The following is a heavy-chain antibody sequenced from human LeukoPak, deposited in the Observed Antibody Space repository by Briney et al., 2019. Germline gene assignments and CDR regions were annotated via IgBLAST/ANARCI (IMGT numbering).Heavy chain of an antibody. CDR3: ARVMQQQLGGPYYYYYYYMDV. D-gene: IGHD6-13*01. CDR1: GGSFSGYY. Sequence: PSETLSLTCAVYGGSFSGYYWSWIRQPPGKGVEWIGEINDSGSNNYNPYLKRRGTISVEKYKNKCSLKLSSVTAADTAVYYCARVMQQQLGGPYYYYYYYMDVWGKGTTVTVSS. CDR2: INDSGSN. V-gene: IGHV4-34*01. J-gene: IGHJ6*03.